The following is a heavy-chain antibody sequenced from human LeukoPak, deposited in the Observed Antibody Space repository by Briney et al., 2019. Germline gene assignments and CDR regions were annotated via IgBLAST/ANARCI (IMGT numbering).Heavy chain of an antibody. Sequence: SETLSLTCTVSGGSISSYYWSWIRQPAGKGLEWIGRIYTSGSTNYNPSLKSRVTMSVDTSKNLFSLKLSSVTAADTAVYYCARCGGDCYHDAFDIWGQGTMVTVSS. CDR1: GGSISSYY. CDR3: ARCGGDCYHDAFDI. CDR2: IYTSGST. J-gene: IGHJ3*02. D-gene: IGHD2-21*02. V-gene: IGHV4-4*07.